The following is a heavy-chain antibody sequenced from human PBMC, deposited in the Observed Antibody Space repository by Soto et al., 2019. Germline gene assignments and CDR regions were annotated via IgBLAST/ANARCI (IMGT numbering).Heavy chain of an antibody. CDR3: ACDHYDILTDRKYDY. D-gene: IGHD3-9*01. CDR1: GFTFSSYA. V-gene: IGHV3-23*01. CDR2: ISGSGGST. Sequence: GESLKISCAASGFTFSSYAMSWVRQAPGKGLEWVSAISGSGGSTYYADSVKGRFTISRDNSKNTLYLQMNSLRAEDTAVYYCACDHYDILTDRKYDYWGQGTLVTVSS. J-gene: IGHJ4*02.